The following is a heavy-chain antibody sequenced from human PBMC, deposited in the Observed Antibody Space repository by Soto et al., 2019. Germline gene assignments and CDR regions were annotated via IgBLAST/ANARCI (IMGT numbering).Heavy chain of an antibody. D-gene: IGHD2-8*01. CDR2: IYYSGST. CDR3: ARDRGYLMDY. V-gene: IGHV4-59*01. J-gene: IGHJ4*02. CDR1: GGSISSYY. Sequence: QVQLQESGPGLVKPSETLSLTCTVSGGSISSYYWSWIRQPPGKGLEWIGYIYYSGSTNYNPSLKSRVTLSVDTSKNQFSLKLSSVTAADTAVYYCARDRGYLMDYWGQGTLVTVSS.